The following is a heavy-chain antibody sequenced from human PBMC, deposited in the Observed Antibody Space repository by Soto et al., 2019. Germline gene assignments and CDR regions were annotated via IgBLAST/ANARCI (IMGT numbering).Heavy chain of an antibody. CDR1: GGSISSGDYY. J-gene: IGHJ5*02. D-gene: IGHD2-21*02. V-gene: IGHV4-30-4*01. CDR2: IYYSGST. CDR3: ASCGGDCYPPSTGWFDP. Sequence: SETLSLTCTVSGGSISSGDYYWSWIRQPPGKGLEWIGYIYYSGSTYYNPSLKSRVTISVDTSKNQFSLKLSSVTAADTAMYYCASCGGDCYPPSTGWFDPWGQGTLVTVSS.